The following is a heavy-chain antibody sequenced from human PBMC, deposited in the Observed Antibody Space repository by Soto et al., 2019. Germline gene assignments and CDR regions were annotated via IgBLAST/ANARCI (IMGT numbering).Heavy chain of an antibody. CDR1: GYTFTSYG. D-gene: IGHD2-21*01. CDR3: ARDRLGIPNWFDP. J-gene: IGHJ5*02. V-gene: IGHV1-18*01. CDR2: ISAYNGNT. Sequence: ASVKVSCKASGYTFTSYGISWVRQAPGQGLEWMGWISAYNGNTNYAQKLQGRVTMTTDTSTSTACMELRSLRSDDTAVYYCARDRLGIPNWFDPWGQGTLVTVSS.